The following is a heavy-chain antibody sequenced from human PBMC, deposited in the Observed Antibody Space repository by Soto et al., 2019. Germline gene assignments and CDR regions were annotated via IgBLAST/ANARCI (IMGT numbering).Heavy chain of an antibody. J-gene: IGHJ5*02. Sequence: SETLSLTCAVSGGSISSGGYSWSWIRQPPGKGLEWIGYIYHSGSTYYNPSLKSRVTISVDRSKNQFSLKLSSVTAADTAVYYCARVVLATVTRNWFDPWGQGTLVTVSS. CDR3: ARVVLATVTRNWFDP. CDR1: GGSISSGGYS. V-gene: IGHV4-30-2*01. D-gene: IGHD4-17*01. CDR2: IYHSGST.